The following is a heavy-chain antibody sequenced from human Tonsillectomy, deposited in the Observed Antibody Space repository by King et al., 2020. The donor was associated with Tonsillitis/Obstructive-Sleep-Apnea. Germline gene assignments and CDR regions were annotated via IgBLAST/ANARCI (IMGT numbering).Heavy chain of an antibody. V-gene: IGHV3-23*04. CDR3: AKADSNPTDCFDY. J-gene: IGHJ4*02. D-gene: IGHD2-21*01. CDR1: GFIFSSYA. CDR2: ISGGGAST. Sequence: VQLVESGGGLVQPGGSLRLSCAASGFIFSSYAMTWVRQAPGKGLEWVSTISGGGASTYYADSVKGRFTNSRDNSKNTLYLQMNSLRAGDTAVYYCAKADSNPTDCFDYWGQGTLVTVSP.